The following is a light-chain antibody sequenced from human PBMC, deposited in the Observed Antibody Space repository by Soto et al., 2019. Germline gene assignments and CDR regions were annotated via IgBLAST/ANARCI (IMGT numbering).Light chain of an antibody. CDR2: DAI. CDR3: QKYNSAPWT. J-gene: IGKJ1*01. V-gene: IGKV3-15*01. CDR1: QNIHNH. Sequence: EKLMSQSPATLSVSPGERVTLSCRASQNIHNHMSWFLQKPGQTPRLLIYDAIIRAADVPARFSGSGSGTDFTLTISSLQPEDVATYYCQKYNSAPWTFGQGTKVEIK.